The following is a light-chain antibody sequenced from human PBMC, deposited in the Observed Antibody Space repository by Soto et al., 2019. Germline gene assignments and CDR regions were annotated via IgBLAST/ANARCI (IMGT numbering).Light chain of an antibody. V-gene: IGKV1-5*03. CDR2: KAS. Sequence: DIQLPQSPSTLSAAVGDRVTITCRASQSISSWLAWYQQKPGKAPKLLIHKASTLESWVPSRFSGSGSGTEFTLTISSLQPEEFATYYCQQSYSTPLTVGQGTRLEIK. CDR1: QSISSW. J-gene: IGKJ5*01. CDR3: QQSYSTPLT.